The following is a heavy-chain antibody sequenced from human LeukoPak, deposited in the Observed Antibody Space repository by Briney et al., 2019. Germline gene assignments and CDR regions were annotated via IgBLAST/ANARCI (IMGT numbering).Heavy chain of an antibody. CDR2: IYYSGST. D-gene: IGHD6-19*01. CDR1: GGSISSYY. Sequence: PSETLSLTRTVSGGSISSYYWSWIRQPPGKGLEWIGYIYYSGSTNYNPSLKSRVTISVDTSKNQFSLKLSSVTAADTAVYYCARIQSSGWYDWFDPWGQGTLVTVSS. J-gene: IGHJ5*02. CDR3: ARIQSSGWYDWFDP. V-gene: IGHV4-59*08.